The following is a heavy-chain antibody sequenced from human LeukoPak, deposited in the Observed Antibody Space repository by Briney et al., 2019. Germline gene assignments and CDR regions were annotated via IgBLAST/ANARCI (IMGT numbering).Heavy chain of an antibody. CDR1: GDSFNNYC. CDR2: IYYTGST. V-gene: IGHV4-59*01. Sequence: SETLSLTCTVSGDSFNNYCWSWIRQPPGKGLQWIGYIYYTGSTNYNPSLKSRVTISVDTSKNHFSLKLSSVTAADTAVYYCARIKYGSGSPFDYWGQGTLVTASS. D-gene: IGHD3-10*01. J-gene: IGHJ4*02. CDR3: ARIKYGSGSPFDY.